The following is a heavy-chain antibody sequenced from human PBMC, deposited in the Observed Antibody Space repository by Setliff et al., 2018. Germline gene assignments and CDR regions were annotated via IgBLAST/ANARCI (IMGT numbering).Heavy chain of an antibody. CDR2: IYYSGST. CDR3: ARTLYDYDILTGPGYYFDY. Sequence: SETLSLTCTVSGGSISSSSYYWGWIRQPPGKGLEWIGSIYYSGSTYYNPSLKSRVTISVDTSKKQFSLKLSSVTAADTAVYYCARTLYDYDILTGPGYYFDYWGQGTLVTVSS. V-gene: IGHV4-39*07. CDR1: GGSISSSSYY. J-gene: IGHJ4*02. D-gene: IGHD3-9*01.